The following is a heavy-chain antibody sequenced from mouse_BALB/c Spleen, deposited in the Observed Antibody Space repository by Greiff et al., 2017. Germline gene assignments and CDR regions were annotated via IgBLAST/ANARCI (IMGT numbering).Heavy chain of an antibody. D-gene: IGHD2-14*01. CDR1: GFTFNTYA. Sequence: DVMLVESGGGLVQPKGSLKLSCAASGFTFNTYAMNWVRQAPGKGLEWVARIRSKSNNYATYYADSVKDRFTISRDDSQSMLYLQMNNLKTEDTAMYYCVREGTYYRYDGAMDYWGQGTSVTVSS. CDR3: VREGTYYRYDGAMDY. CDR2: IRSKSNNYAT. V-gene: IGHV10-1*02. J-gene: IGHJ4*01.